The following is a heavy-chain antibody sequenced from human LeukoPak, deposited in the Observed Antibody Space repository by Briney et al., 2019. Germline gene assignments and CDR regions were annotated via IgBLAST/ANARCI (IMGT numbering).Heavy chain of an antibody. V-gene: IGHV4-30-4*08. CDR2: IYYSGNT. D-gene: IGHD1-7*01. CDR1: GDSISIGDYY. CDR3: ARITGTTFFWFDP. Sequence: SETLSLTRTASGDSISIGDYYWNWIRQPPGKGLEWIGYIYYSGNTYYNPSLKSRVTISVDTSKNQFSLKLTSVTAADTAVYYCARITGTTFFWFDPWGQGTLVTVSS. J-gene: IGHJ5*02.